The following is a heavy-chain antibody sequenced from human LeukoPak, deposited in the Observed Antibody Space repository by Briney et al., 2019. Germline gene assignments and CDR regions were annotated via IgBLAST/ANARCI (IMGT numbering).Heavy chain of an antibody. D-gene: IGHD5-18*01. V-gene: IGHV1-2*04. CDR1: GYTFTGYY. Sequence: ASVKVSCKASGYTFTGYYMHWVRQAPGQGLEWMGWINPNSGGTNYAQKFQGWVTMTRDTSISTGYMELSRLTSDDTAVYYCARRGSGYGYDYWGQGTLVIVSS. J-gene: IGHJ4*02. CDR3: ARRGSGYGYDY. CDR2: INPNSGGT.